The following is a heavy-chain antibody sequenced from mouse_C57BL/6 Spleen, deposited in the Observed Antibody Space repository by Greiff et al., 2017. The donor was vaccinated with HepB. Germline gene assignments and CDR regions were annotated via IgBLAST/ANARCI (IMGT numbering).Heavy chain of an antibody. CDR2: SRNKANDYTT. D-gene: IGHD1-1*01. V-gene: IGHV7-1*01. Sequence: EVKLMESGGGLVQSGRSLRLSCATSGFTFSDFYMEWVRQAPGKGLEWIAASRNKANDYTTEYSASVKGRFIVSRDTSQSILYLQMNALRAEDTAIYYCARDAYYYYGSNDWYFDVWGTGTTVTVSS. CDR1: GFTFSDFY. CDR3: ARDAYYYYGSNDWYFDV. J-gene: IGHJ1*03.